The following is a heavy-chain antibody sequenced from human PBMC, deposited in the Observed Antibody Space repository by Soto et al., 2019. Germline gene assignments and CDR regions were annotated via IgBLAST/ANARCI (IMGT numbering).Heavy chain of an antibody. CDR3: AKSWGDTWQQSAFDF. V-gene: IGHV3-23*01. J-gene: IGHJ3*01. Sequence: EVRLLESGGGLVQPGGSLRLSCAASGFGFDKYSMSWVRQAPGKGLEWVSGISGTAYSKHYADSVKGQFTISRDNFEKTLYLQMNSLRVEDTAVYYCAKSWGDTWQQSAFDFWGQGKMVTVSS. CDR2: ISGTAYSK. CDR1: GFGFDKYS. D-gene: IGHD5-18*01.